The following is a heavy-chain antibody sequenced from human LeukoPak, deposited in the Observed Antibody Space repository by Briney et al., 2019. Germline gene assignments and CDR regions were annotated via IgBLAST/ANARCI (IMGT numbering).Heavy chain of an antibody. V-gene: IGHV3-7*01. CDR1: GFTFSRYW. CDR3: ARDQILAVIGLLQAAFDL. CDR2: IKEDGSEK. D-gene: IGHD3-22*01. Sequence: GGSLTLSCAASGFTFSRYWMSWVRQAPGKGLEWGANIKEDGSEKHYVDSVKGRFSISRDNAKKSLYLQMNSLRAEDTAVYYCARDQILAVIGLLQAAFDLWGQGTMVTVSS. J-gene: IGHJ3*01.